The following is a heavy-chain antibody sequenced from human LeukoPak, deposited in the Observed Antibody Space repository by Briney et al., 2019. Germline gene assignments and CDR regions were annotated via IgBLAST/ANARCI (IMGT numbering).Heavy chain of an antibody. J-gene: IGHJ4*02. D-gene: IGHD3-22*01. Sequence: QPGGSLRLSCVASGFYFNIYAMHWVRHSPGRGLEWVALLAYDGTNQYYADFVKGRFTISRDNSKNTLYLQMNSLRAEDTAVYYCAKDRVYYYDSSGYYYGYWGQGTLVTVSS. V-gene: IGHV3-30*04. CDR2: LAYDGTNQ. CDR3: AKDRVYYYDSSGYYYGY. CDR1: GFYFNIYA.